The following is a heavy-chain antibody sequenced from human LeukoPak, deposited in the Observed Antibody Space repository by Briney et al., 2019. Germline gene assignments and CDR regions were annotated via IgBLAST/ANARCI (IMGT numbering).Heavy chain of an antibody. CDR3: ARAFWEGDGYRY. J-gene: IGHJ4*02. CDR2: INSDGSST. V-gene: IGHV3-74*01. CDR1: GFTFSSYW. Sequence: GGSLRLSCAASGFTFSSYWMHWVRQAPGKGLVWVSRINSDGSSTSYADSVKGRFTNSRDNAKNTLYLQMNSLRAEDTAVYYCARAFWEGDGYRYWGQGTLVTVSS. D-gene: IGHD5-24*01.